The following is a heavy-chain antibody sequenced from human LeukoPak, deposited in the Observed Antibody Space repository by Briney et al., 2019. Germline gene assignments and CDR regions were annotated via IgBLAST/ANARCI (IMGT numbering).Heavy chain of an antibody. CDR3: ARLSHYSDSSGYYLGSYYFDS. D-gene: IGHD3-22*01. V-gene: IGHV4-39*01. CDR1: GVSISSSSYY. J-gene: IGHJ4*02. CDR2: IYYSGST. Sequence: PSETLSLTCAVSGVSISSSSYYWGWIRQPPGKGLEWIGSIYYSGSTYYNPSVKSRVTLSLDTSKNQFSLKMSSVTAADKAVYYCARLSHYSDSSGYYLGSYYFDSWGQGTLVTVSS.